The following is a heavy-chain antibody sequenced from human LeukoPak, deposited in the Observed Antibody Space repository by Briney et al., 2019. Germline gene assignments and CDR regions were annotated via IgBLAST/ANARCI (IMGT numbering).Heavy chain of an antibody. CDR3: ARAVTMIVVARCGWFDP. Sequence: SETLSLTCTVSGGSISSSSYYWGWIRQPPGKGLEWIGSIYYSGSTYYNPSLQSRVTISVDTSKNQFSLKLSSVTAADTAVYYCARAVTMIVVARCGWFDPWGQGTLVTVSS. D-gene: IGHD3-22*01. CDR1: GGSISSSSYY. CDR2: IYYSGST. V-gene: IGHV4-39*07. J-gene: IGHJ5*02.